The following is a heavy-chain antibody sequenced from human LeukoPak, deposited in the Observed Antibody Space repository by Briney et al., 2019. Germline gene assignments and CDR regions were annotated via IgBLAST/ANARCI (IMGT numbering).Heavy chain of an antibody. CDR1: GFSFRGYS. J-gene: IGHJ6*03. CDR3: AKGVGARWDYYYYYMDV. CDR2: IYANSAAI. D-gene: IGHD1-26*01. Sequence: GGSLRLSCAGFGFSFRGYSMSWVRQAPGRGLQWVSSIYANSAAIYYADSVKGRFTISRDNSKNTLYLQMNSLRAEDTAVYYCAKGVGARWDYYYYYMDVWGKGTTVTVSS. V-gene: IGHV3-23*01.